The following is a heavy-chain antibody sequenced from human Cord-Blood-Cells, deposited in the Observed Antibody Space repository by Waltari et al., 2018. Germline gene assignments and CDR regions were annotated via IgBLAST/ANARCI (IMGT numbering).Heavy chain of an antibody. CDR2: ISYDVSNK. J-gene: IGHJ6*02. Sequence: QVQLVESGGGVVQPGRSLRLSCAASGFTFSSYAMPWVRQAPVKGLAWVAVISYDVSNKYYADSVKGRFTISRDNSKNTLYLQMNSLRAEDTAVYYCARARSDCSSTSCYATYYYYYGMEVWGQGTTVTVSS. CDR1: GFTFSSYA. CDR3: ARARSDCSSTSCYATYYYYYGMEV. D-gene: IGHD2-2*01. V-gene: IGHV3-30-3*01.